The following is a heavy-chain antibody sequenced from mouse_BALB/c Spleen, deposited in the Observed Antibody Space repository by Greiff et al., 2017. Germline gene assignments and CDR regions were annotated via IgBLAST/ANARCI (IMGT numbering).Heavy chain of an antibody. J-gene: IGHJ4*01. CDR3: ARERPMDY. CDR2: ISSGGSYT. V-gene: IGHV5-9-4*01. Sequence: EVQVVESGGGLVKPGGSLKLSCAASGFTFSSYAMSWVRQSPEKRLEWVAEISSGGSYTYYPDTVTGRFTISRDNAKNTLYLEMSSLRSEDTAMYYCARERPMDYWGQGTSVTVSS. CDR1: GFTFSSYA.